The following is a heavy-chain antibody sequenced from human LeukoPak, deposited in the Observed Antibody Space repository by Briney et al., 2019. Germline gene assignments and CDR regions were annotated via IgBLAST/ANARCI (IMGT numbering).Heavy chain of an antibody. V-gene: IGHV1-18*01. Sequence: ASVKVSCKASGYTFTSYGISWVRQAPGQGLEGMGWFSAYNGNKNYEKKLQGRVTMTTDTSTSTAYMELRSRRPDDTACYYCAKVSDLNVGDWGQGTVVTVSA. CDR1: GYTFTSYG. J-gene: IGHJ4*02. D-gene: IGHD3-16*01. CDR2: FSAYNGNK. CDR3: AKVSDLNVGD.